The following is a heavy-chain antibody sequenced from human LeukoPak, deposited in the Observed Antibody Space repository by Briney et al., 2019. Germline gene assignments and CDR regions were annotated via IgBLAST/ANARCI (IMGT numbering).Heavy chain of an antibody. J-gene: IGHJ4*02. CDR1: GFTFSSYG. CDR3: TAIAAAGAPLDY. Sequence: GRSLRLSCAASGFTFSSYGMHWVRQASGKGLEWVGRIRSKAGSYATAYAASVKGKFTISRDDSKNTAYLQMNSLKGDDTAVYYCTAIAAAGAPLDYWGQGTLVTVSS. V-gene: IGHV3-73*01. D-gene: IGHD6-13*01. CDR2: IRSKAGSYAT.